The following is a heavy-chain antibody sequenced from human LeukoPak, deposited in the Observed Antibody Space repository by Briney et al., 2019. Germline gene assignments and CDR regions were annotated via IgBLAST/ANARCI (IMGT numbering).Heavy chain of an antibody. Sequence: GGSLRLSCAASGFTFSSYWMHWVRQAPGKGPVWVSRINSDGSTTKYADSVKGRFTISRDNAKNTLYLQLNSLRVGDTAVYYCARGGSMYYYGSGSRPWCLDPWGQGTLVTVSS. CDR1: GFTFSSYW. D-gene: IGHD3-10*01. CDR3: ARGGSMYYYGSGSRPWCLDP. CDR2: INSDGSTT. J-gene: IGHJ5*02. V-gene: IGHV3-74*03.